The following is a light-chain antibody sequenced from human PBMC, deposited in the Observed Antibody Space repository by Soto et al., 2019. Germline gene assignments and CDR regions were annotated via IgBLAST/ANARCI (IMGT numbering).Light chain of an antibody. J-gene: IGLJ1*01. Sequence: HAVVTQEPSLTVSPGETVTLTCGSSTGTVTSGHYPYWFQQRPGQAPTTLIYDTNNKYSWTPDRFSGSLLGGKAALTLSGAQPEDEGDYYCLLLYSGNRRVFGTGTKLTVL. CDR3: LLLYSGNRRV. V-gene: IGLV7-46*01. CDR2: DTN. CDR1: TGTVTSGHY.